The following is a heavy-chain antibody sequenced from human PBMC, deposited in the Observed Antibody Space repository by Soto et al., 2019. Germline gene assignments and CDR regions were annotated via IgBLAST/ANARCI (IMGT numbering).Heavy chain of an antibody. D-gene: IGHD3-16*02. J-gene: IGHJ4*02. CDR1: GGAFSGYY. CDR2: INHSGST. V-gene: IGHV4-34*01. Sequence: PSERLSLTCAVEGGAFSGYYWSWLRQPPGKGLEGIREINHSGSTNYNPSLKSRVTISVDTSKNQFSLKLSSVTAADTAVYYCARGKRPYDYIWGSYRYTSYFDYWGQRTLVTVSS. CDR3: ARGKRPYDYIWGSYRYTSYFDY.